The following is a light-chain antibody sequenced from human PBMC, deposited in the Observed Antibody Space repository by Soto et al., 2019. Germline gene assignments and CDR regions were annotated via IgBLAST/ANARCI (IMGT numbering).Light chain of an antibody. V-gene: IGLV2-11*01. CDR2: DVS. J-gene: IGLJ1*01. CDR1: SSDIGAYNY. Sequence: QSVLTQPASVSGSPGQSITISCSGNSSDIGAYNYVSWYQQHPGKAPKLMIYDVSKRPSGVPDRFSGSKSGNTASLTISGLQAEDEADYYCCSYAGSYTFGVFGTGTKVTVL. CDR3: CSYAGSYTFGV.